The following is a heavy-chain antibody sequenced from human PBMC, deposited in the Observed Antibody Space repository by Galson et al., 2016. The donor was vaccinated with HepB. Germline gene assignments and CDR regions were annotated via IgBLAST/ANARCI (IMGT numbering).Heavy chain of an antibody. CDR2: IDWDDDN. CDR3: SRTYCGGPNGFDP. Sequence: PALVTPTQTLTLTCTFPGFSLSTSGMCVSWIRQPPGTAPEWLAGIDWDDDNYLSTPLTTRLTISNATSKHQVVLKMTNMDPLDTATYYCSRTYCGGPNGFDPWGQGTLVTVSS. J-gene: IGHJ5*02. V-gene: IGHV2-70*11. D-gene: IGHD2-21*01. CDR1: GFSLSTSGMC.